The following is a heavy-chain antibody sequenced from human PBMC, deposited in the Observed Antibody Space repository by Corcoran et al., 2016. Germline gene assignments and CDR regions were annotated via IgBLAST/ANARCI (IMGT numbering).Heavy chain of an antibody. V-gene: IGHV3-53*01. CDR1: GFTVSSNY. J-gene: IGHJ4*02. CDR2: IYSGGST. CDR3: ARGGYVGNNYFDY. D-gene: IGHD5-12*01. Sequence: EVQLVESGGGLIQPGGSLRLSCAASGFTVSSNYMSWVRQAPGKGLEWVSVIYSGGSTYYADSVKGRFTISRDNSKYTLYLQMNSLRAEDTAVYYCARGGYVGNNYFDYWGQGTLVTVSS.